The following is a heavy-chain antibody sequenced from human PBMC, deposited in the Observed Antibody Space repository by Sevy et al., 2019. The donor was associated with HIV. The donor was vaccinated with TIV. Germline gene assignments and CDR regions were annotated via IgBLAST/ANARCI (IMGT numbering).Heavy chain of an antibody. V-gene: IGHV3-9*01. Sequence: PGGSLRLSCVASGFRFDDYAMHWVRQVPGKSPEWVSGISWNSNKIGYADPVKGRFTISRDSARNSVYLQMSSLRPEDTALYYCVKDLGGIETLDYYSYYGMDVWGQGTTVTVSS. D-gene: IGHD3-16*01. CDR2: ISWNSNKI. CDR1: GFRFDDYA. J-gene: IGHJ6*02. CDR3: VKDLGGIETLDYYSYYGMDV.